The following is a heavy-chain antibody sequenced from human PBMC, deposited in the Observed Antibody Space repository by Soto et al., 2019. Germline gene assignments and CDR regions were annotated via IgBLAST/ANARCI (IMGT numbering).Heavy chain of an antibody. D-gene: IGHD1-1*01. CDR2: IWYDGSNK. Sequence: QVQLVESGGGVVQPGRSLRLSCAASGFTFSSYGMHWVRQAPGKGLEWVAVIWYDGSNKYYADSVKGRFTISRDNSKNTLYRQMNRRRAEDTAVYYGAGDLDGRPGKYYYGMDVWGQGTTVTVSS. J-gene: IGHJ6*02. CDR1: GFTFSSYG. V-gene: IGHV3-33*01. CDR3: AGDLDGRPGKYYYGMDV.